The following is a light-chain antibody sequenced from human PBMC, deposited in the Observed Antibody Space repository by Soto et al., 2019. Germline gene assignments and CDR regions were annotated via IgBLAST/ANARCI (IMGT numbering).Light chain of an antibody. J-gene: IGKJ1*01. Sequence: DIQMTQSPSTLSASVGDRVTITCRVSQSISSWLAWYQQKPGKAPKLLIYDASSLESGVPSRFSGSGSGTKFTLTISSLQPDDFATYYCQQYNSYPWTFGQGTKVDIK. V-gene: IGKV1-5*01. CDR3: QQYNSYPWT. CDR2: DAS. CDR1: QSISSW.